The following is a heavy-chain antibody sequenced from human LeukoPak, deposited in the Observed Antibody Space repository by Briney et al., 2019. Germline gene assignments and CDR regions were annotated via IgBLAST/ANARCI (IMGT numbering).Heavy chain of an antibody. V-gene: IGHV3-30*02. D-gene: IGHD3-10*01. Sequence: GGSLRLSCAASGFTFSSYGMHWVRQAPGGGLEWVAFIRYDGSNKYYADSVKGRFTISRDNSKNTLYLQMNSLRAEDAAVYYCAKDATMVRGVADFIDYWGQGTLVTVSS. CDR2: IRYDGSNK. CDR1: GFTFSSYG. J-gene: IGHJ4*02. CDR3: AKDATMVRGVADFIDY.